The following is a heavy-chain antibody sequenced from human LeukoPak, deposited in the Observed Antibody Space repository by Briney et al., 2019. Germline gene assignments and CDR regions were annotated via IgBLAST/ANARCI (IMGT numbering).Heavy chain of an antibody. Sequence: GGSLRLSCAASGFTFSNYGMHWVRQAPGKGLEWLAVVWYDDAVKDYADSVKGRFTISRDNSKNTLYLQMNSLRAEDTAVYYCAKDQRSGSSRPVVVIAYDAFDIWGQGTMVTVSS. J-gene: IGHJ3*02. CDR1: GFTFSNYG. D-gene: IGHD2-21*01. V-gene: IGHV3-33*06. CDR3: AKDQRSGSSRPVVVIAYDAFDI. CDR2: VWYDDAVK.